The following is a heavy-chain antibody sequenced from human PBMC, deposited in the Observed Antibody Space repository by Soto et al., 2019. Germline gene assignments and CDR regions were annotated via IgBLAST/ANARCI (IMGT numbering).Heavy chain of an antibody. Sequence: QVQLVQSGAEVKKPGASVKVSCKASGYTFTSYYMHWVRQAPGQGLEWMGIINPSGGSTSYAQKFRGRVTMPRDTSTSTVYMELSSLRSEDTGGDYCARGAMVLMVYVFVPWGQGTLVTVSS. D-gene: IGHD2-8*01. V-gene: IGHV1-46*01. CDR3: ARGAMVLMVYVFVP. J-gene: IGHJ5*02. CDR1: GYTFTSYY. CDR2: INPSGGST.